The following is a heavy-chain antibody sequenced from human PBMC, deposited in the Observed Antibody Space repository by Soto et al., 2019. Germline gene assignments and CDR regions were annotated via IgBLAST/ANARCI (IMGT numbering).Heavy chain of an antibody. Sequence: SETLSLTCNISGGSITDSSGGSFITYYWNWVRQPPGKGLEWIGYIYFRGRTNYNPSLRTRLTISTDTSKNQFSLKVNSVTAADTAVYYCARRAVVAVTGSLDNWLDPWCQGILVT. CDR3: ARRAVVAVTGSLDNWLDP. CDR1: GGSITDSSGGSFITYY. CDR2: IYFRGRT. J-gene: IGHJ5*02. D-gene: IGHD2-21*01. V-gene: IGHV4-61*08.